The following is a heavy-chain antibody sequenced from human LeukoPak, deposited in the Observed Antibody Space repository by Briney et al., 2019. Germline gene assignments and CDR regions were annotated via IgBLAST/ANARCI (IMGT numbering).Heavy chain of an antibody. D-gene: IGHD2-15*01. CDR2: IYPADSDI. Sequence: LGESLKISCKGSGYSFTSYWIGWVRQMPGKGLEWMGIIYPADSDIRYSPSFQGQVTISADKSISTAYLQWSSLKASDTAMYYCARQEYWSGGSCYTWFDPWGQGTLVTVSS. CDR3: ARQEYWSGGSCYTWFDP. V-gene: IGHV5-51*01. CDR1: GYSFTSYW. J-gene: IGHJ5*02.